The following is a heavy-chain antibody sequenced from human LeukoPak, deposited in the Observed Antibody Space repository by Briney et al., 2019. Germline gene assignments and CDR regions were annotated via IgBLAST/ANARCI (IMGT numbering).Heavy chain of an antibody. D-gene: IGHD3-22*01. V-gene: IGHV3-74*03. Sequence: GGSLRLSCAASGFIFSGFWMHWVRQAPGKGLVWVSRIDSDGTTTTYADSVKGRSTISRDNAKNTLYLQMNSLRAEDTAVYYCAGLGDASGYYLLHSWGPGTLVTVSS. CDR1: GFIFSGFW. CDR2: IDSDGTTT. J-gene: IGHJ5*01. CDR3: AGLGDASGYYLLHS.